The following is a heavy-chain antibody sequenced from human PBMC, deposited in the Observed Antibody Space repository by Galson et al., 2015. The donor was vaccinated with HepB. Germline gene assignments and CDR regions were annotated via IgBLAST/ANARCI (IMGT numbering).Heavy chain of an antibody. J-gene: IGHJ3*02. CDR1: GYTFTSYG. Sequence: SVKVSCKASGYTFTSYGISWVRQAPGQGLEWMGWISAYNGNTNYAQKLQGRVTMTTDTSTSTAYMELRSLRSDDTAVYYCASCSTYYDDSSGYYQGEAFDIWGQGTMVTVSS. V-gene: IGHV1-18*04. D-gene: IGHD3-22*01. CDR3: ASCSTYYDDSSGYYQGEAFDI. CDR2: ISAYNGNT.